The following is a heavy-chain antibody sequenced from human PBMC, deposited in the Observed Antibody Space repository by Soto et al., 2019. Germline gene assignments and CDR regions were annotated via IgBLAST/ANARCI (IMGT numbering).Heavy chain of an antibody. J-gene: IGHJ6*02. D-gene: IGHD4-4*01. CDR2: IYQSGST. Sequence: SETPSLTCAVSGGSISSGGHSWSWIRQPPGKGLEWIGYIYQSGSTYYNPSLKSRVTISVDRSRNQFSLKLSSVTAADTAVYFCATQSYSNSGAYYYYAMDVWGQGTTVTVSS. CDR1: GGSISSGGHS. V-gene: IGHV4-30-2*01. CDR3: ATQSYSNSGAYYYYAMDV.